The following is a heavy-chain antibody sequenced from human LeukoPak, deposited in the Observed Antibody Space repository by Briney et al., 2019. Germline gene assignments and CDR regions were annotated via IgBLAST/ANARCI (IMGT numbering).Heavy chain of an antibody. Sequence: GRSLRLSCAASGFTFSSYAMHWVRQAPGKGLEWVAVISYDGSNKYYADSVKGRFTNSRDNAKNSLYLQMNSLRAEDTAVYYCARDSGTNSDFGLDYWGQGTLVTVSS. V-gene: IGHV3-30-3*01. CDR2: ISYDGSNK. J-gene: IGHJ4*02. CDR3: ARDSGTNSDFGLDY. D-gene: IGHD3-10*01. CDR1: GFTFSSYA.